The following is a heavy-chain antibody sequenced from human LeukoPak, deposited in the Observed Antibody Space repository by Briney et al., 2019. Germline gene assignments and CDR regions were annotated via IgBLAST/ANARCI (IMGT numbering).Heavy chain of an antibody. CDR3: ARDGGIENYDFWSALTGTNDRYYFDY. V-gene: IGHV1-8*01. CDR1: GYTFTSYD. CDR2: MNPNSGNT. J-gene: IGHJ4*02. Sequence: ASVKVSCKASGYTFTSYDINWVRQATGQGLEWMGWMNPNSGNTGYAQKFQGRVTMTRNTSTSTAYMELSSLRAEDTAVYYCARDGGIENYDFWSALTGTNDRYYFDYWGQGTLVTVSS. D-gene: IGHD3-3*01.